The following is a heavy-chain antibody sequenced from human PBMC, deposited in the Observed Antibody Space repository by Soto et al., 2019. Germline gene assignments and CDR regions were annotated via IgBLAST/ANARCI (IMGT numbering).Heavy chain of an antibody. CDR1: GDSVSSNSAA. CDR2: TYYRSRWYN. J-gene: IGHJ6*03. Sequence: SQTLSLTCAISGDSVSSNSAAWNWIRLSPSRGLEWLARTYYRSRWYNDYAVSVRSRITVNPDTSKNQFSLQLTSVTPEDTAVYYCAGTTTHQWYYMDVWGKGTTVTVSS. D-gene: IGHD1-7*01. V-gene: IGHV6-1*01. CDR3: AGTTTHQWYYMDV.